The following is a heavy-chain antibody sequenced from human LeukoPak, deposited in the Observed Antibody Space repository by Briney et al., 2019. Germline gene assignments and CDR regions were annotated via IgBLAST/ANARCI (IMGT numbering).Heavy chain of an antibody. J-gene: IGHJ4*02. V-gene: IGHV1-46*01. CDR1: GYTFTSYF. D-gene: IGHD6-25*01. CDR2: INPRGGST. CDR3: ARVGVTAATADY. Sequence: ASVKVSCKASGYTFTSYFMHWMRQAPGQGPEWMGIINPRGGSTEYSHKFQGRLTMTSGTSTSTVYMELNSLRSEDTAVYFCARVGVTAATADYWGQGTLVTVSS.